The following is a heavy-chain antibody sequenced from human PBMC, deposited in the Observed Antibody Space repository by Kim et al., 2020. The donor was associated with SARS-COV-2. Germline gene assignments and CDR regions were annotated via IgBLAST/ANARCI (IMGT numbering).Heavy chain of an antibody. J-gene: IGHJ4*02. CDR3: VRDSYSISGRF. D-gene: IGHD6-6*01. Sequence: GGSLRLSCSASGFTFSSNAIHWVRQAPGKGLEYVSAISTNGGTTYYADSVKDRSTISRDNSKNTVYFQMSSLRVEDTALYYCVRDSYSISGRFWGQGTLVTVSS. CDR1: GFTFSSNA. V-gene: IGHV3-64D*06. CDR2: ISTNGGTT.